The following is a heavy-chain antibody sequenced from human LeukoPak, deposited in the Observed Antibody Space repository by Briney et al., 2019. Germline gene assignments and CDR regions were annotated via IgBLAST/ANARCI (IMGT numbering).Heavy chain of an antibody. J-gene: IGHJ6*03. D-gene: IGHD3-10*01. Sequence: SETLSLTCTVSGGSISSYYWSWIRQPPGKGLEWIGYIYYSGSTNYNPSLKSRVTISVDTSKNQFSLKLSSVTAADTAVYYCARAPPYYYGSGSYYYYYYYMDVWGKGTTVTISS. CDR2: IYYSGST. CDR1: GGSISSYY. CDR3: ARAPPYYYGSGSYYYYYYYMDV. V-gene: IGHV4-59*01.